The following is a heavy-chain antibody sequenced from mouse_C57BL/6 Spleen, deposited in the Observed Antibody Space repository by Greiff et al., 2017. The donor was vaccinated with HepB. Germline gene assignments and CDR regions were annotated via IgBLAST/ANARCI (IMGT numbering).Heavy chain of an antibody. CDR1: GYTFTDYN. CDR3: ARVILYAMDY. CDR2: INPNNGGT. J-gene: IGHJ4*01. Sequence: VQLKESGPELVKPGASVKMSCKASGYTFTDYNMHWVKQSHGKSLEWIGYINPNNGGTSYNQKFKGKATLTVNKSSSTAYMELRSLTSEDSAVYYCARVILYAMDYWGQGTSVTVSS. V-gene: IGHV1-22*01.